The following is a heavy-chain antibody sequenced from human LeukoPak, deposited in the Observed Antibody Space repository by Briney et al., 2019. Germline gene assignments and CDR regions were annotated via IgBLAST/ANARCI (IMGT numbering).Heavy chain of an antibody. D-gene: IGHD6-13*01. J-gene: IGHJ4*02. Sequence: SETLSLTCTVSGGSISSYYWSWIRQPPGKGLEWIGYIYYSGSTNYNPSLKSRVTISVGTSKNQFSLKLSSVTAADTAVYYCARWGIAPFDYWGQGTLVTVSS. CDR2: IYYSGST. V-gene: IGHV4-59*01. CDR3: ARWGIAPFDY. CDR1: GGSISSYY.